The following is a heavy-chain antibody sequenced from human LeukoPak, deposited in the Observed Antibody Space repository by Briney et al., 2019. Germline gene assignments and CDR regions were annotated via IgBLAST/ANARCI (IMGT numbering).Heavy chain of an antibody. CDR1: GYKFSNYW. D-gene: IGHD2-2*01. CDR2: IYPDDSDT. Sequence: GESLKISCKGSGYKFSNYWIAWVRQMPGKGLEWMGIIYPDDSDTRYSPSFQGQVTTSVDKSINTVYLQWSSLKASDTALYYCVRRPTYQFDYWGQGTLVSVSS. V-gene: IGHV5-51*01. CDR3: VRRPTYQFDY. J-gene: IGHJ4*02.